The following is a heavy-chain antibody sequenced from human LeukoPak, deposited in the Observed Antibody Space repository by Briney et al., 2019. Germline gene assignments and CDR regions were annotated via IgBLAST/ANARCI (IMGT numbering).Heavy chain of an antibody. CDR2: IIPIFGTA. CDR1: GGTFSSYA. CDR3: FFGYGSGWYQDYFDY. D-gene: IGHD6-19*01. J-gene: IGHJ4*02. Sequence: ASVKVSCKASGGTFSSYAISWVRQAPGQGLEWMGRIIPIFGTANYAQKFQGRVTITTDESTSTAYMELSSLRSEDTAVYYCFFGYGSGWYQDYFDYWGQGTLVTVS. V-gene: IGHV1-69*05.